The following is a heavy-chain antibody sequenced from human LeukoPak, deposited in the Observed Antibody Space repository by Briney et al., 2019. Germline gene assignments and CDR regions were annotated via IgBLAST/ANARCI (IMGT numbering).Heavy chain of an antibody. V-gene: IGHV3-30*18. CDR1: GFTFSNYG. D-gene: IGHD5-24*01. CDR2: ISYDGSNK. J-gene: IGHJ4*02. CDR3: AKAGMATYFEREDY. Sequence: GGSLRLSCAASGFTFSNYGMHWVRQAPGKGLEWVAVISYDGSNKYYADSVKGRFTISRDNSRNTLYLQMNSLTAEDTAVYYCAKAGMATYFEREDYWGQGTLVTVSS.